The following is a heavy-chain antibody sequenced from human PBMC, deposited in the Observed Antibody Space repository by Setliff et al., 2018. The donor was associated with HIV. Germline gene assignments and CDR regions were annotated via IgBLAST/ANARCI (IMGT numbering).Heavy chain of an antibody. Sequence: SETLSLTCAVYNGSFSGYYWTWIRQPPGKELEWIGEINDSGSTNYSPSLKSRVTISVDASKNQFSLKLSSVTAADTAVYFCARGGGFWSGQLDYWGQGTLVTVSS. V-gene: IGHV4-34*01. D-gene: IGHD3-3*01. CDR1: NGSFSGYY. CDR3: ARGGGFWSGQLDY. CDR2: INDSGST. J-gene: IGHJ4*02.